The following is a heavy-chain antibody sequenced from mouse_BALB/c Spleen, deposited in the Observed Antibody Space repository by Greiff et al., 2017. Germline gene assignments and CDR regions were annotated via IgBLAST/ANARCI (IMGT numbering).Heavy chain of an antibody. CDR2: ISYSGST. Sequence: EVHLVESGPSLVKPSQTLSLTCSVTGDSITSGYWNWIRKFPGNKLEYMGYISYSGSTYYNPSLKSRISITRDTSKNQYYLQLNSVTTEDTATYYCARYLYGSSYYAMDYWGQGTSVTVSS. D-gene: IGHD1-1*01. CDR3: ARYLYGSSYYAMDY. J-gene: IGHJ4*01. CDR1: GDSITSGY. V-gene: IGHV3-8*02.